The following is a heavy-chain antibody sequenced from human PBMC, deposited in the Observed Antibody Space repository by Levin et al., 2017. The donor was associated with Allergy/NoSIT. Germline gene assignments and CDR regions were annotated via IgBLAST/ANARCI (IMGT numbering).Heavy chain of an antibody. CDR1: GFTFSNFA. CDR3: AKIGDCARGLCYWETLEDAFDI. J-gene: IGHJ3*02. D-gene: IGHD2-8*01. CDR2: ISYDGNKK. Sequence: GESLKISCVVSGFTFSNFAMHWVRQAPGKGLEWVAVISYDGNKKYYTDSVKSRFTISRDNSKNTLFLQMDSLGVADTAVYYCAKIGDCARGLCYWETLEDAFDIWGQGTMVTVSS. V-gene: IGHV3-30*18.